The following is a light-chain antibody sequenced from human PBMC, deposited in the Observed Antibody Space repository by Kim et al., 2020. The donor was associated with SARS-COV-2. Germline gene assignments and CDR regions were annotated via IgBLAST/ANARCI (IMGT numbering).Light chain of an antibody. CDR2: QDS. Sequence: SYELTQPPSVSVAPGKTARITCGGNNIGSKSVHWYQQKPGQAPVLVIYQDSKRPSGIPERFSGSNSGNTATLTISGTQAMDEADYYCQAWDSSTEVFGTGTKVTVL. V-gene: IGLV3-21*01. J-gene: IGLJ1*01. CDR1: NIGSKS. CDR3: QAWDSSTEV.